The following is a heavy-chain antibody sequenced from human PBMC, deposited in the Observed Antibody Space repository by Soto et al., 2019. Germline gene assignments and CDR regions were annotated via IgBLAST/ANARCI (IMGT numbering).Heavy chain of an antibody. V-gene: IGHV4-59*01. D-gene: IGHD7-27*01. CDR3: ARGWGGYFQH. CDR1: GGSISRYY. Sequence: QVQLQESGPGLVKPSETLSLTCTVSGGSISRYYWSWIRQPPGKGLEWMGYISYSGSTNYNPSLKSRVTISVDTSKNQFSLKLSSVTAADTAVYYCARGWGGYFQHWGQGTLVTVSS. J-gene: IGHJ1*01. CDR2: ISYSGST.